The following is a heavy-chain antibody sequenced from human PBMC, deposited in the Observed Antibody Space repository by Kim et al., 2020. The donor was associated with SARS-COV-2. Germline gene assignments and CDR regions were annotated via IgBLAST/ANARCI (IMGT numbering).Heavy chain of an antibody. D-gene: IGHD2-2*02. CDR1: GYTFSDFG. V-gene: IGHV1-18*01. CDR3: ARGAISSTGRLDY. CDR2: ISTYNGNT. Sequence: ASVKVSCKTSGYTFSDFGITWVRQVPGQGLEWMGWISTYNGNTNYVQKLQGRLTMAADTSTSTSYMELSSLTSDDTAVYFCARGAISSTGRLDYWGQGPLVTVSS. J-gene: IGHJ4*02.